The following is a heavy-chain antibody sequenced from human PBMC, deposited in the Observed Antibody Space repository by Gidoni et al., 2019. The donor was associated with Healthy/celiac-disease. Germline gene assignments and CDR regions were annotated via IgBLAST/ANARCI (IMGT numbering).Heavy chain of an antibody. CDR2: ITYDGSNK. J-gene: IGHJ4*02. CDR1: GFTLSSYG. D-gene: IGHD2-21*02. Sequence: QVQLVESGGGVVQPGRSLSLPCAASGFTLSSYGRNWVRQAPGKGLDEVAVITYDGSNKYYADSVKGRCTISRDKSKNTLYLQMNSLRAEDTAVYYCAKAPRMVVVTYYFDYWGQGTLVTVSS. CDR3: AKAPRMVVVTYYFDY. V-gene: IGHV3-30*18.